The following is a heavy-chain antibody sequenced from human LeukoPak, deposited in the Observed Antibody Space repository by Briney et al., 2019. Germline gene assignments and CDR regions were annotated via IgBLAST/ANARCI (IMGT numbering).Heavy chain of an antibody. Sequence: GGSLRLSCAASGFTFSSYAMSWVRQAPGKGLEWVSAISGSGGSTYYADSVKGRFTISRDNSKNTLYLQMNSLRAEDTAVYYCAKTSSGLGYVRRFDYWGQGTLVTVSS. J-gene: IGHJ4*02. CDR2: ISGSGGST. CDR3: AKTSSGLGYVRRFDY. D-gene: IGHD2-15*01. V-gene: IGHV3-23*01. CDR1: GFTFSSYA.